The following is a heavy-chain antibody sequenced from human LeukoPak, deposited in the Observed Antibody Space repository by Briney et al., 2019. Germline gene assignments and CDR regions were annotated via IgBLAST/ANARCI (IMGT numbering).Heavy chain of an antibody. V-gene: IGHV3-9*01. CDR3: YCAVEDY. Sequence: SLRLSCAASGFTFDDYAMHWVRQAPGKGLEWVSGISWNSGNIDYADSVKGRFTISRDNAKNSLYLQMNSLRAEDTAVYYCYCAVEDYWGQGTLVTVSS. D-gene: IGHD2-15*01. J-gene: IGHJ4*02. CDR2: ISWNSGNI. CDR1: GFTFDDYA.